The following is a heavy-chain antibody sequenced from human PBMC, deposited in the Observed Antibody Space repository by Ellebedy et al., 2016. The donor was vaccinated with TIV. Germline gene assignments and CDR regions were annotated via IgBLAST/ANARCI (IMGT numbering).Heavy chain of an antibody. CDR2: INPSGGST. J-gene: IGHJ4*02. CDR3: ARDKDGIGSRIAATGTDY. Sequence: AASVKVSCKASGYTFTSYYMHWVRQAPGQGLEWMGIINPSGGSTSYAQKFQGRVTMTRDTSTSTVYMELSSLRSEDTAVYYCARDKDGIGSRIAATGTDYWGQGTLVTVSS. V-gene: IGHV1-46*01. D-gene: IGHD6-13*01. CDR1: GYTFTSYY.